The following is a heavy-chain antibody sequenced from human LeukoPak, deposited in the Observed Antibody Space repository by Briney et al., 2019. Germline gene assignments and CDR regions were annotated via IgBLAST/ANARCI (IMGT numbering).Heavy chain of an antibody. CDR3: AKDQSYYYDSSGYPTNYFDY. CDR2: IWYDGSNK. V-gene: IGHV3-33*06. CDR1: GFTFSSYG. J-gene: IGHJ4*02. D-gene: IGHD3-22*01. Sequence: GGSLRLSCAASGFTFSSYGMHWVRQAPGKGLEWVAVIWYDGSNKYYADSVKGRFTISRDNSKNTLYLQMNSLRAEDTAVYYCAKDQSYYYDSSGYPTNYFDYWGQGTLVTVSS.